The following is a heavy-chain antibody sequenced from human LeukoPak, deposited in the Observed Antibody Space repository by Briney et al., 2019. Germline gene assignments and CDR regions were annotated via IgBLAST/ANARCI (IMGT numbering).Heavy chain of an antibody. CDR3: ARGQQQLSS. CDR2: IWYDGSNK. J-gene: IGHJ4*02. V-gene: IGHV3-33*01. Sequence: PGRSLRLSCAASGFTFSSYGMHWVRQAPGKGLEWVAVIWYDGSNKYYADSVKGRFTISRDNSKNTLYLQMNSPTAEDTAVYYCARGQQQLSSWGQGTLVTVSS. CDR1: GFTFSSYG. D-gene: IGHD6-13*01.